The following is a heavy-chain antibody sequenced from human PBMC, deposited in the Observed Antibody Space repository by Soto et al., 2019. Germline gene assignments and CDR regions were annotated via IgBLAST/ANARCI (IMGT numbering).Heavy chain of an antibody. V-gene: IGHV1-2*04. CDR3: ARQSGGATATLDYYYFYMDV. J-gene: IGHJ6*03. Sequence: QVQLVQSGAEVKEPGASVTVSCRASEDRFTDYYMHWVRQAPGQGLEWMGWINPNSGVTKYAQKFQGWVTMTRDTSIRTAYMQLSRLRFDDTAIYYCARQSGGATATLDYYYFYMDVWGTGTTVTVSS. CDR2: INPNSGVT. D-gene: IGHD5-12*01. CDR1: EDRFTDYY.